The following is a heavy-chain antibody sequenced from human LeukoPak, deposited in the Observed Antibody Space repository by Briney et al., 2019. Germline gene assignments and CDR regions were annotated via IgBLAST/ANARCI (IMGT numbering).Heavy chain of an antibody. CDR3: AKTQWLDAGDAFDF. CDR1: GYSFTSYT. V-gene: IGHV7-4-1*02. D-gene: IGHD6-19*01. Sequence: WASVKVSCKASGYSFTSYTMNWVQQAPGQGLEWMGWINTNTGNPTYAQGFTGRFVFSLDTSVSTAYLQISSLKADDTAIYYCAKTQWLDAGDAFDFWGQGTMVTVSS. CDR2: INTNTGNP. J-gene: IGHJ3*01.